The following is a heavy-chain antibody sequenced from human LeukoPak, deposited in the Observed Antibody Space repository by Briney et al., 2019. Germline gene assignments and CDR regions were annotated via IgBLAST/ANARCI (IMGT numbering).Heavy chain of an antibody. CDR3: AREGGGPFDY. CDR1: GFTFSNYV. D-gene: IGHD3-16*01. J-gene: IGHJ4*02. Sequence: GGSLRLSCAASGFTFSNYVMHWVRQAPGKGLEWVALISYDGSNKYYADSVKGRFTISRDSSKNTLYLQMNSLRAEDTAVYYCAREGGGPFDYWGQGTLVTVSS. CDR2: ISYDGSNK. V-gene: IGHV3-30*03.